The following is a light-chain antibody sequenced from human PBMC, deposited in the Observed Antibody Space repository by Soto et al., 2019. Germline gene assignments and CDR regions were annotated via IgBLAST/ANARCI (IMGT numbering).Light chain of an antibody. CDR1: QSISGN. CDR3: QQYNNGPPIT. V-gene: IGKV3-15*01. CDR2: GAS. Sequence: EIVMTPFPATLSLSPGESATLSCRASQSISGNLAWYQQKPGLSPRLLIYGASTRATGIPARFSGSGSGTEFTLTISSLQSEDFAVYYCQQYNNGPPITFGQGTRLEIK. J-gene: IGKJ5*01.